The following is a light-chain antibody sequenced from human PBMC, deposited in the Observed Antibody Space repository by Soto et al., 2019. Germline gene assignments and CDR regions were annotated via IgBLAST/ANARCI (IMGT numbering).Light chain of an antibody. J-gene: IGKJ1*01. Sequence: DIQMTQSPSSLSASVGDRVTITCRASQSISSYLNWYQQKPGKAPKLLIYAASSLQSGVPSRFSGSGSGTDFTLTISSLQPEDFDTYYCQQSYSTPWTFGQGTQVEIK. V-gene: IGKV1-39*01. CDR2: AAS. CDR1: QSISSY. CDR3: QQSYSTPWT.